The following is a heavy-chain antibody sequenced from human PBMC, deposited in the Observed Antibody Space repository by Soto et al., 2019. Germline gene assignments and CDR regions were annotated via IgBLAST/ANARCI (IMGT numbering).Heavy chain of an antibody. D-gene: IGHD3-9*01. V-gene: IGHV4-34*01. CDR3: ARGRALRYFDWLPSPYCFDY. J-gene: IGHJ4*02. CDR1: GGSFGGYY. CDR2: IHHSGST. Sequence: SETLPLTCGVYGGSFGGYYWRWIRQHPGPGLEWVGQIHHSGSTNSTPSLKSRVTKSVDTSKNQFSLKLSSVPAADTAVYYCARGRALRYFDWLPSPYCFDYWGQGTLVTVSS.